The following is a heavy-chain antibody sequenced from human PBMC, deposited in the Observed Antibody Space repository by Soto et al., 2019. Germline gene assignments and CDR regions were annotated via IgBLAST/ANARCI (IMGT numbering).Heavy chain of an antibody. CDR1: GFTFDDYA. Sequence: EAQLVESGGRLVQPGRAVRLSCAASGFTFDDYAMHWVRQAPGKGLEWVSGISWNTYIIDYADSVKGRFTISRDNAENSLYLQMTSLRNEDTALYYCAKDRVRGRFGESSFDVWGQGAMVTVSS. J-gene: IGHJ3*01. CDR2: ISWNTYII. CDR3: AKDRVRGRFGESSFDV. D-gene: IGHD3-10*01. V-gene: IGHV3-9*01.